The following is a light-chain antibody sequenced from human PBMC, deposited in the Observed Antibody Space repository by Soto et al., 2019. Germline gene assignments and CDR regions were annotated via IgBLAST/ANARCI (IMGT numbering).Light chain of an antibody. CDR3: QQYENLPT. CDR1: PNINNY. Sequence: DIQMTQSPSSLSASVGDRVTITCQASPNINNYLNWYQQKPARAPKLLIYDATNLEAGVPSRFRGSGSGTDFTFTISRLQPEDIATYYCQQYENLPTFGQGTRLEIK. CDR2: DAT. V-gene: IGKV1-33*01. J-gene: IGKJ5*01.